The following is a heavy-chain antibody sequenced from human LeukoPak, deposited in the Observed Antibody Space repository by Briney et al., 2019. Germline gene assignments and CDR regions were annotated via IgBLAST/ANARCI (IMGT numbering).Heavy chain of an antibody. CDR1: GFTVSSNY. CDR3: ARIRVPAAMEWFDP. D-gene: IGHD2-2*01. J-gene: IGHJ5*02. Sequence: GGPLRLSCAASGFTVSSNYMSWVRQAPGKGLEWVSVIYSSGSTYYADSVKGRFTISRDNSKNTLYLQMNSLRAEDTAVYYCARIRVPAAMEWFDPWGQGTLVTVSS. CDR2: IYSSGST. V-gene: IGHV3-66*01.